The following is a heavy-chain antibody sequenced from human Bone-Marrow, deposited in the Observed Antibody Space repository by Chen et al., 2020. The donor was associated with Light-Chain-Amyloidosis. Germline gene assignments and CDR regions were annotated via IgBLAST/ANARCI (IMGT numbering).Heavy chain of an antibody. CDR3: AREGRSGNSNPFDY. Sequence: QVQLVQSGAEVKKPGSSVKVSCTASGGTFSTYAFSWVRQAPGQGLEWMGGITPMFATAHYTQNFQGRVTITADESTSTTYMELRSLRFEDTAIYYCAREGRSGNSNPFDYWGQGTLVTVSS. CDR2: ITPMFATA. J-gene: IGHJ4*02. D-gene: IGHD3-3*01. V-gene: IGHV1-69*01. CDR1: GGTFSTYA.